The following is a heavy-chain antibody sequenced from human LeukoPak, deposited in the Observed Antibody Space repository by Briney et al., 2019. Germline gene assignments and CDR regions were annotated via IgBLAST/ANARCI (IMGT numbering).Heavy chain of an antibody. D-gene: IGHD3-10*01. CDR1: GFTFSSYA. CDR2: ISVSGGST. V-gene: IGHV3-23*01. CDR3: ARGGVSWFGDPYYFDY. Sequence: PGGSLRLSCAASGFTFSSYAMSWVRQAPGKGLEWVSAISVSGGSTYYADSVKGRFTISRDNSKNTLYLQMNSLRAEDTAVYYCARGGVSWFGDPYYFDYWGQGTLVTVSS. J-gene: IGHJ4*02.